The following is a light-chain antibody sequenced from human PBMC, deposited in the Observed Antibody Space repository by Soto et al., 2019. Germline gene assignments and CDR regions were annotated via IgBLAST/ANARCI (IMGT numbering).Light chain of an antibody. CDR2: DVS. CDR3: SSYTSSSTYV. V-gene: IGLV2-14*01. J-gene: IGLJ1*01. CDR1: DSDVGGYNY. Sequence: QSVLTQPASVSGSPGQSITISCIGRDSDVGGYNYVSWHQQHPGKAPRLMMYDVSSRASGVSNRFSGSKSGNTASLTISGLQAEDEADYYCSSYTSSSTYVFGTGTKQTVL.